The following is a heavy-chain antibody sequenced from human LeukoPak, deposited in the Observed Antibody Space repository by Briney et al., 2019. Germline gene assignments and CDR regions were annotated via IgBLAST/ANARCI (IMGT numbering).Heavy chain of an antibody. CDR3: ARPARMSYYYYYMDV. CDR1: GGSFSGYY. Sequence: PSETLSLTCAVYGGSFSGYYWSWIRQPPGKGLEWIGEINHSGSTNYNPSLKSRVTMSVDTSKNQFSLKLSSVTAADTAVYYCARPARMSYYYYYMDVWGKGTTVTVSS. CDR2: INHSGST. J-gene: IGHJ6*03. D-gene: IGHD6-6*01. V-gene: IGHV4-34*01.